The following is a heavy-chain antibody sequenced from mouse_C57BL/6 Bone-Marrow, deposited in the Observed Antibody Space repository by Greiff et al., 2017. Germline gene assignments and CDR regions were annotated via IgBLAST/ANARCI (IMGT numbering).Heavy chain of an antibody. CDR1: GFSLTSYG. V-gene: IGHV2-2*01. CDR2: LWRGGST. CDR3: ARKGDPTGNAMDY. J-gene: IGHJ4*01. Sequence: QVQLKQSGPGLVQPSQSLSITCTVSGFSLTSYGVHWVRQSPGKGLEWLGVLWRGGSTDYNAAFISRLSISKDNSKSQVFFKMNSLQADDTAIYYCARKGDPTGNAMDYWGQGTSVTVSS. D-gene: IGHD4-1*02.